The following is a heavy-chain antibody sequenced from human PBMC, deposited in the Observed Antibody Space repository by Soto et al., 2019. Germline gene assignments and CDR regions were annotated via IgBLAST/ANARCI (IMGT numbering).Heavy chain of an antibody. J-gene: IGHJ4*02. CDR3: ARDKGYYFSSSGYRSYYFDY. D-gene: IGHD3-3*01. V-gene: IGHV1-18*04. CDR1: GYRFNSYG. CDR2: VSAYNGNR. Sequence: GASVKVSCKASGYRFNSYGITWVRQAPGHGLEWVGWVSAYNGNRNYAQKLQDRVTMTTDTSTSTAYMELRSLGSDDTAVYYCARDKGYYFSSSGYRSYYFDYWGQGTLVTVSS.